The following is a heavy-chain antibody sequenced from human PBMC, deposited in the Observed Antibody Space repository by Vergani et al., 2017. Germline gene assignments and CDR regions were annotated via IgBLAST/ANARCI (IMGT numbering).Heavy chain of an antibody. V-gene: IGHV3-30-3*01. CDR1: GFTFSSYA. CDR2: ISYDGSNK. CDR3: ARETIATESFDY. D-gene: IGHD6-13*01. Sequence: QVQLVESGGGVVQPGRSLRLSCAASGFTFSSYAMHWVRQAPGKGLEWVAVISYDGSNKYYADSVKGRFTISRDNSKNTLYLQMNSLRAEDTAVYYCARETIATESFDYWGQGTLVTVSS. J-gene: IGHJ4*02.